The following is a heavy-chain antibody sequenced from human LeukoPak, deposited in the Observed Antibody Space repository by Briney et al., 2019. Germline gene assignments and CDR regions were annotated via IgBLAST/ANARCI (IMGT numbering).Heavy chain of an antibody. CDR2: FTSDSSSTSI. J-gene: IGHJ4*02. CDR3: ARAFDGYSEDY. Sequence: GGSLRLSCAASGFNFYSYRMNWVRQAPGQGLEWVSSFTSDSSSTSINYADSVKGRFTTSRDNAKNSLYLQMTSLRADDTAVYYCARAFDGYSEDYWGQGTLVTVSS. CDR1: GFNFYSYR. D-gene: IGHD5-24*01. V-gene: IGHV3-21*01.